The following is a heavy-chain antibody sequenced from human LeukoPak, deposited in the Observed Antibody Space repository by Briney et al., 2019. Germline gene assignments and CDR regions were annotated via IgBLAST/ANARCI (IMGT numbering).Heavy chain of an antibody. CDR2: MNPNSGNT. V-gene: IGHV1-8*03. D-gene: IGHD3-3*01. CDR1: GYTFTSYD. J-gene: IGHJ5*02. Sequence: ASVKVSCKASGYTFTSYDINWVRRATGQGLEWMGWMNPNSGNTGYAQKFQGRVTITRNTSISTAYMELSSLRSEDTAVYYCARGSKFDFWSGYHNWFDPWGQGTLVTVSS. CDR3: ARGSKFDFWSGYHNWFDP.